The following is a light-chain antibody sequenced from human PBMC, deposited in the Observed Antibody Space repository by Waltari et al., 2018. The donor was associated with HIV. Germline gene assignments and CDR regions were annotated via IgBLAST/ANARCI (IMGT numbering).Light chain of an antibody. CDR1: QSISTS. V-gene: IGKV1-39*01. CDR3: QQSYSRPPT. CDR2: AAS. Sequence: DIQMTQSPSSLSASVGDRVTITCRASQSISTSLNWYQQKPGKAPKVRINAASSLQSGVPTRFRGTGSGTHFTLTISNLQPEDFATYYCQQSYSRPPTFGPGTTVDVK. J-gene: IGKJ3*01.